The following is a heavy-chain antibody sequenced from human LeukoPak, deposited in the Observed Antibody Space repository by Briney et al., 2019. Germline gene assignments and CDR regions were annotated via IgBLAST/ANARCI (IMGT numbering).Heavy chain of an antibody. Sequence: GRSLRLSCAASGFTFSSYGMHRVRQAPGKGLEWVAVISYDGSNKYYADSVKGRFTISRDNSKNTLYLQMNSLRAEDTAVYYCAKVHPKYYYDSSGYYGKDWGQGTLVIVSS. CDR3: AKVHPKYYYDSSGYYGKD. CDR1: GFTFSSYG. D-gene: IGHD3-22*01. CDR2: ISYDGSNK. V-gene: IGHV3-30*18. J-gene: IGHJ4*02.